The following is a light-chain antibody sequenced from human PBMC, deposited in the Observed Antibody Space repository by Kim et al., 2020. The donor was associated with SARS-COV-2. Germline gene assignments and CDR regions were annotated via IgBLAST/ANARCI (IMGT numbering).Light chain of an antibody. V-gene: IGKV1-9*01. CDR1: QDISSD. CDR3: QQLNSYPRT. CDR2: AAT. Sequence: IQFTQSPSSLSASVGDRVTITCRASQDISSDLAWYQQEPGKAPKLLIYAATTLQSGVPSRFSGSGSGTDFTLTISSLQREDFATYYCQQLNSYPRTFGQGTKVEIK. J-gene: IGKJ1*01.